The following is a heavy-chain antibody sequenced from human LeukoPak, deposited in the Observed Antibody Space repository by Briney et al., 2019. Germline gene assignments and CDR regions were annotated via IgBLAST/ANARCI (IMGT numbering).Heavy chain of an antibody. Sequence: PGGSLRLSCAASGFIFSSYWMHWVRQAPGKGLVCVSRINSDGSSTSYADSVKGRFTIARDNAKNSLYLQMNSLRAEDTAVYYCAELGITMIGGVWGKGTTVTISS. D-gene: IGHD3-10*02. J-gene: IGHJ6*04. CDR2: INSDGSST. CDR1: GFIFSSYW. CDR3: AELGITMIGGV. V-gene: IGHV3-74*01.